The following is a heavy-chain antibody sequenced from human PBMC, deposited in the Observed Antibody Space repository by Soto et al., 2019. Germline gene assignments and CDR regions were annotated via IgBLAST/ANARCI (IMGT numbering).Heavy chain of an antibody. CDR3: ARDWGAPGRGSALGYYYHFGMDV. V-gene: IGHV3-7*05. D-gene: IGHD3-16*01. J-gene: IGHJ6*02. CDR1: GFTFSTYW. Sequence: EVQLVESGGGVVQPGGSLRLSCAASGFTFSTYWMNWVRQAPGKGLEWVANIKEDGSEEFYVDSVKGRFTISRDNAKNSLYLDMNSLWGEDTAVYYCARDWGAPGRGSALGYYYHFGMDVWGQGTTVTVPS. CDR2: IKEDGSEE.